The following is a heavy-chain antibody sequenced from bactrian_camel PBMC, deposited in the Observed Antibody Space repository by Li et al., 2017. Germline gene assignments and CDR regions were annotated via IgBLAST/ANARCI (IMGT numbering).Heavy chain of an antibody. J-gene: IGHJ4*01. CDR2: IDRDGST. CDR1: ASKYTYK. CDR3: VSAEDYDIDYGGGY. D-gene: IGHD5*01. Sequence: QVQLVESGGGLVSPGGSLRLSCAASASKYTYKMAWFRQAPGKERERVATIDRDGSTNYAASVKGRFTISRDNAKNTVYLQMNSLKPEDTAVYYCVSAEDYDIDYGGGYWGQGTQVTVS. V-gene: IGHV3S53*01.